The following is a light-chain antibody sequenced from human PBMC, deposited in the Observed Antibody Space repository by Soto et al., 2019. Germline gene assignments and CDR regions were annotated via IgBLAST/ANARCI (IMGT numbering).Light chain of an antibody. CDR3: QQLNSYPRT. CDR1: QDIRNS. J-gene: IGKJ2*01. CDR2: LAS. Sequence: DIQLTQSPSFLSASIGDRVTITCRASQDIRNSLAWYQQKPGKAPKLLIYLASTLQNGVPSRFGGSGSGTEFTLTISSLQPEDFATYYCQQLNSYPRTFGQGTKLEI. V-gene: IGKV1-9*01.